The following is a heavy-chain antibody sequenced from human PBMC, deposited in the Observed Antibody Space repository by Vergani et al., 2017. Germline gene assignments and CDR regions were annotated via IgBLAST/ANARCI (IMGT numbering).Heavy chain of an antibody. CDR1: GASIRSSNYY. CDR2: IYYSGIT. D-gene: IGHD6-19*01. CDR3: AGHSTVEWLVKMGWIVP. J-gene: IGHJ5*02. Sequence: QLQLQESGPGLVKPSATLSLTCSVSGASIRSSNYYWGWIRQPPGKGLEWIASIYYSGITYYNPSLKSRVTISVDTSKNQFSLKLSSVTAADTAVYFCAGHSTVEWLVKMGWIVPWGQGILVTVSS. V-gene: IGHV4-39*01.